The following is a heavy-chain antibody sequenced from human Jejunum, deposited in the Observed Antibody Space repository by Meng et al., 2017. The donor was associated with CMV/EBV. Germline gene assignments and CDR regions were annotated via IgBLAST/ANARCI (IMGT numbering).Heavy chain of an antibody. V-gene: IGHV3-7*01. CDR2: IKQDGGEK. J-gene: IGHJ4*02. CDR3: ARSLDY. CDR1: GFAFSNYW. Sequence: LKISCAASGFAFSNYWMDGGRQAPGKGLEWVANIKQDGGEKYYVDSVEGRFTISRDNAKNSLYLQMNSLRAEDTAVYYCARSLDYWGQGTLVTVSS.